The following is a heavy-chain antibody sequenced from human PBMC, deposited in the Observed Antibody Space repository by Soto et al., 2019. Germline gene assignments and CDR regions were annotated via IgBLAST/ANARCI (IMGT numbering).Heavy chain of an antibody. V-gene: IGHV1-8*01. Sequence: ASVKVSCKASGYSFTSLDINWVRQTAGQGLEWMGWMQPSTGRTGYAQKFQGRVTMTRDTSINTAYMELTTLTSDDTAFYYCARGLSAGVEYWGQGTRVSVSS. CDR2: MQPSTGRT. D-gene: IGHD1-26*01. CDR1: GYSFTSLD. J-gene: IGHJ4*02. CDR3: ARGLSAGVEY.